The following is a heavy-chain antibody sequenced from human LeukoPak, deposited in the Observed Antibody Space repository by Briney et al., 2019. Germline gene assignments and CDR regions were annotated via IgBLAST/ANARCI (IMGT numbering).Heavy chain of an antibody. CDR2: IYPGDSDT. CDR3: ARRGPDYGDHNDY. CDR1: GYSFTSYW. D-gene: IGHD4-17*01. Sequence: GESLQISCKGSGYSFTSYWIGWVRPLPGKGLEWMGIIYPGDSDTRYSPSFQGQVTISADKSISTAYLQWSSLKASDTAMYYCARRGPDYGDHNDYWGQGTLVTVSS. V-gene: IGHV5-51*01. J-gene: IGHJ4*02.